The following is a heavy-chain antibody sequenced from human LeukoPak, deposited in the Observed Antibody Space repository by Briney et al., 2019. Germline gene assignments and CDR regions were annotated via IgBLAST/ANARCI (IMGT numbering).Heavy chain of an antibody. Sequence: GASVKVSCKASGYTFTSYDINWVRQATGQGLEWMGWMNPNSGNTGYAQKFQGRVTITRNTSTSTAYMELSSLRSEDTAVYYCARGSKGYYDFWSGYYGGGYYYYMDVWGKGTTVTVSS. CDR1: GYTFTSYD. D-gene: IGHD3-3*01. CDR2: MNPNSGNT. J-gene: IGHJ6*03. V-gene: IGHV1-8*03. CDR3: ARGSKGYYDFWSGYYGGGYYYYMDV.